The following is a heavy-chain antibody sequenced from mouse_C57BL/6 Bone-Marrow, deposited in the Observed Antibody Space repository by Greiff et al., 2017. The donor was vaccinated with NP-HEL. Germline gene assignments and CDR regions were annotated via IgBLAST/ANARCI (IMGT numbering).Heavy chain of an antibody. Sequence: VQLQQSGPELVKPGASVKISCKASGYTFTDYYMNWVKQSHGKSLEWIGDINPNNGGTSYNQKFKGKATLTVDKSSSTAYMELRSLTSEDSAVYYCASGYYGGYWGQGTLVTVSA. CDR3: ASGYYGGY. CDR1: GYTFTDYY. J-gene: IGHJ3*02. CDR2: INPNNGGT. D-gene: IGHD1-1*01. V-gene: IGHV1-26*01.